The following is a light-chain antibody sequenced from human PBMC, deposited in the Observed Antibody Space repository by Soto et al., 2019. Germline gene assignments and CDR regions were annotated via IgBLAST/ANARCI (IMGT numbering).Light chain of an antibody. Sequence: DIQVTQSPSTLSASVGDRVTITCRASQSISTWLTWYQQKPGKAPKRLIYAASSLQSGVQSRFSGSGSGTEFTLTISSLQPEDFATYYCLQHNSSPLTFGQGTRLEIK. CDR1: QSISTW. CDR2: AAS. CDR3: LQHNSSPLT. V-gene: IGKV1-5*01. J-gene: IGKJ5*01.